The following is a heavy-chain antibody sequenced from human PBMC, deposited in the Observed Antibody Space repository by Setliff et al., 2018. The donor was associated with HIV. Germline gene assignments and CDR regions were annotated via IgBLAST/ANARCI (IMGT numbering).Heavy chain of an antibody. V-gene: IGHV4-59*11. CDR1: TYSISSVHS. Sequence: SETLSLTCDVSTYSISSVHSWGWIRQPPGKGLEWIGYIYYSGFTNYNPSLKSRVNISVDTSKNQFSLKLRSVSAADTAVYYCASGSYWTYYFDLWGQEILVTVSS. CDR3: ASGSYWTYYFDL. J-gene: IGHJ4*02. CDR2: IYYSGFT. D-gene: IGHD1-26*01.